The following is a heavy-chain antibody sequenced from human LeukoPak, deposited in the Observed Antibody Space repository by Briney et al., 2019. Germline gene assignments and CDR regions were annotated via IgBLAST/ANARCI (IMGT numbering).Heavy chain of an antibody. CDR3: AKDFYDSSGSRYDY. Sequence: GGSLRFSCAASGFTFSSYAMSWVRQAPGKGLEWVSAISGSGGSTYYADSVKGRFTISRDNSKNTLYLQMNSLRAEDTAVYYCAKDFYDSSGSRYDYWGQGTLVTVSS. J-gene: IGHJ4*02. D-gene: IGHD3-22*01. CDR2: ISGSGGST. CDR1: GFTFSSYA. V-gene: IGHV3-23*01.